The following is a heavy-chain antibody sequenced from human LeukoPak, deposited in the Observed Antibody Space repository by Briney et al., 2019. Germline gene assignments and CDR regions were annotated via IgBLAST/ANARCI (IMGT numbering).Heavy chain of an antibody. CDR1: GGSISSNNYY. V-gene: IGHV4-61*01. CDR3: ARTYYDILTGYPTPFDP. J-gene: IGHJ5*02. CDR2: IYYSGST. D-gene: IGHD3-9*01. Sequence: SETLSLTCTVSGGSISSNNYYWTWIRQPPGKGLEWIGYIYYSGSTNYNPSLKSRVTISVDTPKNQFSLKLSSVTAADTAAYYCARTYYDILTGYPTPFDPWGQGTLVTVSS.